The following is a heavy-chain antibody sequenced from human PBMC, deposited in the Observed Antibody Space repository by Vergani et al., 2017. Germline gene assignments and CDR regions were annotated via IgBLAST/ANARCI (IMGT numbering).Heavy chain of an antibody. CDR2: IIPILGIA. V-gene: IGHV1-69*04. CDR3: ARDGDYGYFDY. D-gene: IGHD4-17*01. CDR1: GGTFSSYA. J-gene: IGHJ4*02. Sequence: QVQLVQSGAEVKKPGASVKVSCKASGGTFSSYAISWVRQAPGQGLEWMGRIIPILGIANYAQKFQGRVTMTRDTSISTAYMELSRLRSDDTAVYYCARDGDYGYFDYWGQGTLVTVSS.